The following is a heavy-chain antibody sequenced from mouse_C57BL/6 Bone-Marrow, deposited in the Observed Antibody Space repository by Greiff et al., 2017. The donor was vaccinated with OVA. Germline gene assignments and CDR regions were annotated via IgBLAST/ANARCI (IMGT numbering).Heavy chain of an antibody. D-gene: IGHD1-1*01. CDR1: GYTFTDYE. CDR3: RSLLLLQYYFDY. CDR2: IDPETGGT. J-gene: IGHJ2*01. V-gene: IGHV1-15*01. Sequence: QVQLQQSGAELVRPGASVTLSCKASGYTFTDYEMHWVKQTPVHGLAWIGAIDPETGGTAYNQKFKGKAILTADKSSSTAYMELRSLTSEDSAVYYCRSLLLLQYYFDYWGQGTTLTVSS.